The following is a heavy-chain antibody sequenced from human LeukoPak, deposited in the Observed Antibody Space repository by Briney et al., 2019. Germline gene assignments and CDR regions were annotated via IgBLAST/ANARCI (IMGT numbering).Heavy chain of an antibody. CDR1: GGSISSYY. CDR3: ARMDTAMVYGMDV. D-gene: IGHD5-18*01. J-gene: IGHJ6*02. V-gene: IGHV4-59*01. CDR2: IYYSGST. Sequence: SETLSLTCTVSGGSISSYYWSWIRQPPGKGLERIGYIYYSGSTNYNPSLKSRVTISVDTSKNQFSLKLSSVTAADTAVYYCARMDTAMVYGMDVWGQGTTVTVSS.